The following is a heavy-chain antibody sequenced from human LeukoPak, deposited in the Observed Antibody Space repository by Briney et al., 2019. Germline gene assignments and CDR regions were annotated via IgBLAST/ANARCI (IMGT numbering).Heavy chain of an antibody. Sequence: PGGSLRLSCAASGFTFSDYYMSWIRQAPGKGLEWVSYISSSGSTIYYADSVKGRFTISRDNAKNSLYLQMNSLRAEDTAVYYCARAWDSSGYYFYYFDYWGQGTLVTVSS. CDR3: ARAWDSSGYYFYYFDY. D-gene: IGHD3-22*01. CDR2: ISSSGSTI. J-gene: IGHJ4*02. CDR1: GFTFSDYY. V-gene: IGHV3-11*01.